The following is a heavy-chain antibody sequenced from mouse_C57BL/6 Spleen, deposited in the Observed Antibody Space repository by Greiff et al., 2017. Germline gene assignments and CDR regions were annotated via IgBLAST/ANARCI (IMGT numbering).Heavy chain of an antibody. V-gene: IGHV2-6*02. CDR1: GFSLTSYG. CDR3: ARNIQDSSGYLYYAMDY. J-gene: IGHJ4*01. CDR2: IWSDGST. Sequence: QVQLKQSGPGLVAPSQSLSITCTVSGFSLTSYGVHWVRQPPGKGLEWLVVIWSDGSTTYNSALKSRLSISKDNSKSQVFLKMNSLQTDDTAMYYCARNIQDSSGYLYYAMDYWGQGTSVTVSS. D-gene: IGHD3-2*02.